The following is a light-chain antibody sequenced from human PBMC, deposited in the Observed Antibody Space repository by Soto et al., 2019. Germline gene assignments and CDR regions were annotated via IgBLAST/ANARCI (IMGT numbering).Light chain of an antibody. CDR2: AAS. CDR1: QPIDTS. Sequence: DIQMTQAPSSPSASLGDRVTITCRASQPIDTSLNWYQQKPGNAPRLLIYAASSLQSGVPLRFSGSGSGTDFTLTISSLQPEDFATYYCQQSYSSPFTFGPGTTVDIK. V-gene: IGKV1-39*01. J-gene: IGKJ3*01. CDR3: QQSYSSPFT.